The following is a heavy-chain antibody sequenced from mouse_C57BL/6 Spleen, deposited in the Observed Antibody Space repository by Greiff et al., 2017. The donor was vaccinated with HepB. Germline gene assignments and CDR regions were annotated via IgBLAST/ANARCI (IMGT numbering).Heavy chain of an antibody. Sequence: VQLQQSGAELARPGASVKMSCKASGYTFTSYTMHWVKQRPGQGLEWIGYINPSSGYTKYNQKFKDKATLTADKSSSTAYMQLSSLTSEDSAVYYCARIYYDYDAGFAYWGQGTLVTVSA. CDR2: INPSSGYT. V-gene: IGHV1-4*01. CDR1: GYTFTSYT. CDR3: ARIYYDYDAGFAY. D-gene: IGHD2-4*01. J-gene: IGHJ3*01.